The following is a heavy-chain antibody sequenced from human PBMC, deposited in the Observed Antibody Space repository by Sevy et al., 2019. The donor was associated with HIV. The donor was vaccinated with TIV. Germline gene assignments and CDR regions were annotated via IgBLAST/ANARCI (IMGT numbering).Heavy chain of an antibody. Sequence: ASVKVSCKASGYTFTSYGISWVRQAPGQGLEWMGWMSAYNGNTNYAQKLQGRVTMTTDTSTSTAYMELRSLRSDDTAVYYCARDRIAAAGNPSYFDYWGQGTLVTVSS. J-gene: IGHJ4*02. CDR2: MSAYNGNT. CDR1: GYTFTSYG. D-gene: IGHD6-13*01. V-gene: IGHV1-18*01. CDR3: ARDRIAAAGNPSYFDY.